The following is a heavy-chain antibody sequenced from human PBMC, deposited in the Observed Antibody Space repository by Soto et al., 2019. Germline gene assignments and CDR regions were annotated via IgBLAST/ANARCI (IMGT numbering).Heavy chain of an antibody. CDR2: ISCCGGST. CDR1: GFNFKVFA. CDR3: AKADGEQWLIPHLDN. D-gene: IGHD6-19*01. V-gene: IGHV3-23*01. J-gene: IGHJ1*01. Sequence: SLRLSCEAAGFNFKVFAMCWVHQAPGEGLEWVSGISCCGGSTFYADSVKGRFSLARDDSKNTLSLQLNSLRVEDTAHYYCAKADGEQWLIPHLDNWGQGTQVTVSS.